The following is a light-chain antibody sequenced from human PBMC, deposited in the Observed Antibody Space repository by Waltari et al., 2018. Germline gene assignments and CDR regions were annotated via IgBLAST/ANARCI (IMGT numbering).Light chain of an antibody. Sequence: DIQLTQSPSFLSASVGDRVTITCRASQGISSYLTWFQQKPGKAPKLLIYAASTLQSGVPSRCSGSGSGTEFTLTISSLQPEDFATYYCHQVNTYPLTFGGGTKVEIK. CDR3: HQVNTYPLT. CDR1: QGISSY. CDR2: AAS. V-gene: IGKV1-9*01. J-gene: IGKJ4*01.